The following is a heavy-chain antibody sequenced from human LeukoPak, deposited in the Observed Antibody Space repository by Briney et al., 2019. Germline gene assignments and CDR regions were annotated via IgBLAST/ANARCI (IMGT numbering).Heavy chain of an antibody. CDR2: IHTTGST. J-gene: IGHJ4*02. CDR1: VGFTTYDY. Sequence: SETLSLTCSVSVGFTTYDYWNWIRHPAGKAPEWIGRIHTTGSTNYNPSLKSRLTMTLDKSKKQFSLKVTSMTAADTALYYCARGGGNRHFDFWGQGILVSVSS. V-gene: IGHV4-4*07. CDR3: ARGGGNRHFDF. D-gene: IGHD2-15*01.